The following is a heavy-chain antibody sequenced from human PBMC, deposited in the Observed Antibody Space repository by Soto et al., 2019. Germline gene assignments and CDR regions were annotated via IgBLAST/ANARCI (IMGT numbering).Heavy chain of an antibody. CDR2: IYWHDDK. CDR3: AHRGGATVGLYYFDY. J-gene: IGHJ4*02. D-gene: IGHD3-16*01. V-gene: IGHV2-5*01. Sequence: SGPTLVNPTHTLTLTCTFSGFSHSTTGVGVSWIRQPPGKALEWLALIYWHDDKRYSPSLKSRLTITRDTSKNQVVLTMTNMDPVDTATYYCAHRGGATVGLYYFDYWGQGALVTVS. CDR1: GFSHSTTGVG.